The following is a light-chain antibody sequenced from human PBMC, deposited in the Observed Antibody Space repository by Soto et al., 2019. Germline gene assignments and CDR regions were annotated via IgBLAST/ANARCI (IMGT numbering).Light chain of an antibody. CDR2: SNN. CDR1: SSNIGSNT. CDR3: PAWDDSLNRCNV. Sequence: QSVLTQPPSASGTPGQRVTISCSGSSSNIGSNTVNWYQQLPGTAPKLLIYSNNQRPSGVPDRFSGSKSGTSASLAISGLQSEDEADKYCPAWDDSLNRCNVFGRGTKVT. J-gene: IGLJ1*01. V-gene: IGLV1-44*01.